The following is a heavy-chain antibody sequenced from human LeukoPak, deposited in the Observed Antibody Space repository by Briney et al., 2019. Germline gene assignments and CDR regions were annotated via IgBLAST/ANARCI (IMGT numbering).Heavy chain of an antibody. D-gene: IGHD2-21*02. CDR1: GGTFSGYG. CDR3: ATGPQHSCGSACYSDYFDY. J-gene: IGHJ4*02. CDR2: IVPVLGTP. V-gene: IGHV1-69*11. Sequence: ASVKVSCKASGGTFSGYGISWVRQAPGQGLEWMGRIVPVLGTPNYEQKLLGRVTITADESTSTAYMELSSLRSEDTAIYYCATGPQHSCGSACYSDYFDYWGQGSLVTVSS.